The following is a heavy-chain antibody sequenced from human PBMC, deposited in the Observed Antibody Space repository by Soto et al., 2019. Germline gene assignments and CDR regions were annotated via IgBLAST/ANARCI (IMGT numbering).Heavy chain of an antibody. CDR3: AVAGRGPFDY. Sequence: QVQLVESGGGVVQPGRSLRLSCAASGFTFSSYAMHWVRQAPGKGLEWVAVISYDGSNKYYADSEKGRFTISRDNSKNTLYLQMNSLRAEDTAVYYCAVAGRGPFDYWGQGTLVTVSS. CDR1: GFTFSSYA. J-gene: IGHJ4*02. V-gene: IGHV3-30-3*01. D-gene: IGHD6-19*01. CDR2: ISYDGSNK.